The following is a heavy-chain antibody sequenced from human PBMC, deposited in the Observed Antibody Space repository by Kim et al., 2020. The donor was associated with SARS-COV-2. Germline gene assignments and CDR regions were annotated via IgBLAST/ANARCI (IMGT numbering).Heavy chain of an antibody. CDR2: ISSSSSYI. D-gene: IGHD3-3*01. V-gene: IGHV3-21*01. CDR1: GFTFSSYS. CDR3: ARVRYDFWSGGPPGAGWFDP. J-gene: IGHJ5*02. Sequence: GGSLRLSCAASGFTFSSYSMNWVRQAPGKGLEWVSSISSSSSYIYYADSVKGRFTISRDNAKNSLYLQMNSLRAEDTAVYYCARVRYDFWSGGPPGAGWFDPWGQGTLVTVSS.